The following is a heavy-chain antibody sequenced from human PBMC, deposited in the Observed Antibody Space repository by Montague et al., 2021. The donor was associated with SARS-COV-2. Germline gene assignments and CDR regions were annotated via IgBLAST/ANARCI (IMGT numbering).Heavy chain of an antibody. Sequence: SETLSLTCAVYGGSFSGYDWSWVRQSPRKGLEWIGNIKYSGITNYNPSLKTRVTISIDTSKNQFSLKLTFVTAADTARYYCARGVPGYWGQGSLVTVSS. V-gene: IGHV4-34*01. J-gene: IGHJ1*01. CDR2: IKYSGIT. CDR1: GGSFSGYD. CDR3: ARGVPGY. D-gene: IGHD3-10*01.